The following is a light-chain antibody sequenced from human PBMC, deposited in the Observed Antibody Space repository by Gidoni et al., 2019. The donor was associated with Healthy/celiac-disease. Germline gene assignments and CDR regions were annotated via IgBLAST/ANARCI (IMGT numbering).Light chain of an antibody. CDR2: DAS. Sequence: ELVLTQSPATLSLSPGERATLSCRDSQSVSSYLAWYQQKPGQAPRLLIYDASNRATGIPARFSGSGSGTDFTLTISSLEPEDFAVYYCQQRSNWPRTFGQGTKLEIK. CDR3: QQRSNWPRT. J-gene: IGKJ2*01. CDR1: QSVSSY. V-gene: IGKV3-11*01.